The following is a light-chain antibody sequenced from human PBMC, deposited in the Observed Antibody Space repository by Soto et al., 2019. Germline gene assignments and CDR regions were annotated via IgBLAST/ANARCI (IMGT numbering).Light chain of an antibody. J-gene: IGKJ1*01. Sequence: EIVMTQSLATLSVSPGERATLSCRASQSVSSNLAWYQQKAGQAPRHLIYGASTRAPGIPARFSGSGSGTEFTLTISSLQSEDFAVYYCQQYNNWPPWTFGQGTKVDIK. CDR2: GAS. CDR3: QQYNNWPPWT. CDR1: QSVSSN. V-gene: IGKV3-15*01.